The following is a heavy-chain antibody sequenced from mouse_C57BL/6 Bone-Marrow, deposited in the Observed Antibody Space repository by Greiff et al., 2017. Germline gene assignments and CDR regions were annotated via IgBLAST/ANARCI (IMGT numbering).Heavy chain of an antibody. CDR3: ARSLYYVFDY. V-gene: IGHV1-59*01. D-gene: IGHD2-1*01. J-gene: IGHJ2*01. CDR2: IDPSDSYT. Sequence: QVHVKQPGAELVRPGTSVKLSCKASGYTFTSYWMHWVKQRPGQGLEWIGVIDPSDSYTNYNQKFKGKATLTVDTSSSTAYMQLSSLTSEDSAVYYCARSLYYVFDYWGQGTTLTVSS. CDR1: GYTFTSYW.